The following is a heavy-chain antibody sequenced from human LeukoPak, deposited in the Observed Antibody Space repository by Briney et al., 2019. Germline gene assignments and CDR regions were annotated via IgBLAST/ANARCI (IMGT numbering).Heavy chain of an antibody. Sequence: SSVKVSCKASGGTFSSYAISWVRQAPGQGLEWMGGIIPIFGTANYAQKFQGRVTITADESTSTAYMELSSLRSEDTAVYYCARQIRYLDYYYYYMDVWGKGTTVTVSS. J-gene: IGHJ6*03. V-gene: IGHV1-69*01. CDR1: GGTFSSYA. D-gene: IGHD3-9*01. CDR2: IIPIFGTA. CDR3: ARQIRYLDYYYYYMDV.